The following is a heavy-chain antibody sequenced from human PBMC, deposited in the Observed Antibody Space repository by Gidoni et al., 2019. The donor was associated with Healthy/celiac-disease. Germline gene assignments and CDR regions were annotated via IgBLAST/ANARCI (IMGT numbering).Heavy chain of an antibody. CDR3: ANAGGSGT. V-gene: IGHV3-23*01. Sequence: EVQLLESGGGLVQPGGYLRLSWAASGFTFSRYAMSWVRQAPGKGLEWVSAISGSGGSTYYADSVKGRFTISRDNSNNTLYLQMNSLRAEDTAVYYCANAGGSGTWGQGTLVTVSS. CDR2: ISGSGGST. D-gene: IGHD3-10*01. CDR1: GFTFSRYA. J-gene: IGHJ5*02.